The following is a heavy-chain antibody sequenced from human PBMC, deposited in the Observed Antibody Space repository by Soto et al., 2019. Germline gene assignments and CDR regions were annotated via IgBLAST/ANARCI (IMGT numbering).Heavy chain of an antibody. V-gene: IGHV3-48*02. CDR3: ARDWDIVILSVPIPNYNYGMDV. J-gene: IGHJ6*02. D-gene: IGHD2-15*01. CDR2: ISSRSDTL. Sequence: GGSLRLSCEGSGFSFSAYAINWVRQAPGKGLEGVLYISSRSDTLYYADSLKGRFTISRDNAKNSVYLQVNNLRDEDTAVYYCARDWDIVILSVPIPNYNYGMDVWGQGTTVTVS. CDR1: GFSFSAYA.